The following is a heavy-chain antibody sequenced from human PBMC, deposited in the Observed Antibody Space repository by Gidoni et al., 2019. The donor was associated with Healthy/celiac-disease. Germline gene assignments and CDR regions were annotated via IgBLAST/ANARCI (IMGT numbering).Heavy chain of an antibody. CDR3: AKDPECSSTSCYTGVYYYYGMDV. D-gene: IGHD2-2*02. V-gene: IGHV3-30*18. J-gene: IGHJ6*02. CDR1: GFTFSSYG. Sequence: QVQLVESGGGVVQPGRSLRLSCAASGFTFSSYGMPWVRQAPGKGLEWVAVISYDGSNKYYADSVKGRFTISRDNSKNTLYLQMNSLRAEDTAVYYCAKDPECSSTSCYTGVYYYYGMDVWGQGTTVTVSS. CDR2: ISYDGSNK.